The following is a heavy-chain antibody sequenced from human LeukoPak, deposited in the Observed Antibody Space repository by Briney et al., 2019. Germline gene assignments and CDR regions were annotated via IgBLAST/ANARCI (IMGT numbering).Heavy chain of an antibody. CDR2: IYASGST. J-gene: IGHJ5*02. CDR3: AGTRRYCSGGSCYNWFDP. V-gene: IGHV4-61*02. D-gene: IGHD2-15*01. CDR1: GGSISSDVYY. Sequence: SQTLSLTCTVSGGSISSDVYYWSWIRQPAGKGLEWIGRIYASGSTTYNPSLRSRVTISIDTSKNRFSLKLSSVTAADTAVYYCAGTRRYCSGGSCYNWFDPWGQGTLVTVSS.